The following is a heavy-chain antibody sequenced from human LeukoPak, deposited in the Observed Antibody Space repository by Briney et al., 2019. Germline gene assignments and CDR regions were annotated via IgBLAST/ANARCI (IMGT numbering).Heavy chain of an antibody. V-gene: IGHV3-53*01. D-gene: IGHD3-16*01. CDR1: GFTVSSNY. J-gene: IGHJ4*02. CDR3: ARVGGVRSALYYFDY. CDR2: IYSGGST. Sequence: GGSLRLSCAASGFTVSSNYMSWVRQAPGKGLEWVSIIYSGGSTYYADSVKGRFTISRDSSKNTLYLQMNSLRAEDTAVYYCARVGGVRSALYYFDYWGQGTLVTVSS.